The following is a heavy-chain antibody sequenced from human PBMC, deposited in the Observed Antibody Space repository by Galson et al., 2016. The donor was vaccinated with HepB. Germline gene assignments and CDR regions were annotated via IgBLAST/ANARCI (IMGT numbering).Heavy chain of an antibody. Sequence: SLRLSCAASGFTFGDYTMHWVRQTPEKGLEWVSLNTWYGGDTYYADSVKGRFTISRDNSKNSLYLQMNSLRTEDNALYYCAKDNPLSPGAFDYWGQGTLVTVSS. CDR2: NTWYGGDT. V-gene: IGHV3-43*01. D-gene: IGHD3-16*01. CDR3: AKDNPLSPGAFDY. CDR1: GFTFGDYT. J-gene: IGHJ4*02.